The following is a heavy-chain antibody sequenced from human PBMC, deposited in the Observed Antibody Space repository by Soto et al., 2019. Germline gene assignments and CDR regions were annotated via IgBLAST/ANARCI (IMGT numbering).Heavy chain of an antibody. J-gene: IGHJ5*02. CDR2: IYWDDDK. Sequence: QITLKESGPTLVKPTQTLTLTCTFSGFSLSTSGVGVGWIRQPPGKALEWLALIYWDDDKRYSPSLKSRLTIXXDXSXXQVVLTMTNMDPVDTATYYCALSGGDWTTNNWFDPWGQGTLVTVSS. D-gene: IGHD1-1*01. CDR1: GFSLSTSGVG. V-gene: IGHV2-5*02. CDR3: ALSGGDWTTNNWFDP.